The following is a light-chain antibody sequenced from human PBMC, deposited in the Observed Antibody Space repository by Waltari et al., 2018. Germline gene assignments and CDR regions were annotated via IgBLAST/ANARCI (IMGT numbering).Light chain of an antibody. J-gene: IGLJ2*01. CDR3: QSYDSSLSGHVV. Sequence: SVFTQPPSVSGAPGQRATIPCPGISPNAGAPFDVSCYQHLPGGGPKRLIYDNNNRASGVPDRFSVSKSGMSASLVITGLQPEDEADYYCQSYDSSLSGHVVFGGGTKLTVL. V-gene: IGLV1-40*01. CDR1: SPNAGAPFD. CDR2: DNN.